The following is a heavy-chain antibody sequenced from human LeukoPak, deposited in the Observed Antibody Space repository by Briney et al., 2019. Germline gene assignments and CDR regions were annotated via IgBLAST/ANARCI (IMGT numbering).Heavy chain of an antibody. Sequence: SETLSLTCTVSGGSISSYYWSWIRQPPGKGLEWIGEINHSGSTNYNPSLKSRVTISVDTSKNQFSLKLSSVTAADTAVYYCARLTRWLQNADYWGQGTLVTVSS. CDR1: GGSISSYY. J-gene: IGHJ4*02. CDR3: ARLTRWLQNADY. V-gene: IGHV4-34*01. D-gene: IGHD5-24*01. CDR2: INHSGST.